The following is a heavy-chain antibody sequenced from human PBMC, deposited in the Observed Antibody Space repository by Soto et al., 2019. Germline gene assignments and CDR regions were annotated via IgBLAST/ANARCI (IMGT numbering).Heavy chain of an antibody. V-gene: IGHV4-59*01. Sequence: SETLSLTCTVSGGSISSYYWSWIRQPPGKGLEWIGYIYYSGSTNYNPSLKSRVTISVDTSKNQFSLKLSSVTAADTAVYYCAREIIKRGVAGDVFDIWGQGTMVTVSS. CDR2: IYYSGST. J-gene: IGHJ3*02. CDR3: AREIIKRGVAGDVFDI. D-gene: IGHD6-19*01. CDR1: GGSISSYY.